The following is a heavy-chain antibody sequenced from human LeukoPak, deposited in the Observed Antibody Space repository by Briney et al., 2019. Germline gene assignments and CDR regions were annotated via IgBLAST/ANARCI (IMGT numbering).Heavy chain of an antibody. V-gene: IGHV4-34*01. Sequence: SETLSLTCTVSGGSISSYYWGWIRQPPGKGLEWIGEINHSGSTNYNPSLKSRVTISVDTSENQFSLKLSSVTAADTAVYYCARWGRYFDWLPSAFDIWGQGTMVTVSS. J-gene: IGHJ3*02. CDR3: ARWGRYFDWLPSAFDI. CDR1: GGSISSYY. CDR2: INHSGST. D-gene: IGHD3-9*01.